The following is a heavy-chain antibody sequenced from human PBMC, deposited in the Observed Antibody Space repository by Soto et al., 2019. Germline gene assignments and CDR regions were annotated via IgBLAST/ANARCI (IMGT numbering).Heavy chain of an antibody. CDR1: GGSVSSGSYY. D-gene: IGHD6-13*01. J-gene: IGHJ5*02. CDR2: IYYSGST. V-gene: IGHV4-61*01. Sequence: SETLSLTCTVSGGSVSSGSYYWSWIRQPPGKGLEWIGYIYYSGSTNYNPSLKSRVTISVDTSKNQFSLKLSSVTAADTAVYYCARVIDIAAAHGWFDPWGQGTLVTVYS. CDR3: ARVIDIAAAHGWFDP.